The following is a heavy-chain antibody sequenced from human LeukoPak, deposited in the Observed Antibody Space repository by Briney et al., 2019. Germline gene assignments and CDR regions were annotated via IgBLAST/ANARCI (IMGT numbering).Heavy chain of an antibody. CDR1: GFTLSSYS. V-gene: IGHV3-21*01. CDR2: ISSSSSYI. Sequence: PGGSLRLFRAAYGFTLSSYSKNSARHAPGERLEWGSSISSSSSYIYYADSVKGRFTISRDNAKNSLYLQMNSVRAEDTAVYYCASGYSSGSDAFDIWGQGTMVTVSS. CDR3: ASGYSSGSDAFDI. J-gene: IGHJ3*02. D-gene: IGHD6-19*01.